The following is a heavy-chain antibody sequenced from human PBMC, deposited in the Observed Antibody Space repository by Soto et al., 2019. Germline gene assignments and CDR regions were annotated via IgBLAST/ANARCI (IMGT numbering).Heavy chain of an antibody. V-gene: IGHV3-53*01. CDR2: IYSGGST. D-gene: IGHD5-18*01. J-gene: IGHJ6*02. CDR3: ARDRDTAMVPTYGMDV. CDR1: GFTVSSNY. Sequence: GGSLRLSCAASGFTVSSNYMSWVRQAPGKGLEWVSVIYSGGSTYYADSVKGRFTISRDNSKNTLYLQMNSLRSEDTALYYCARDRDTAMVPTYGMDVWGQGTTVTVSS.